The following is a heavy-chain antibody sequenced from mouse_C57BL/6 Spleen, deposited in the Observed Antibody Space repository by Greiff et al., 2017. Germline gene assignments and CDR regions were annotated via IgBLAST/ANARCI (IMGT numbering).Heavy chain of an antibody. V-gene: IGHV5-17*01. J-gene: IGHJ3*01. CDR3: ARGEVYDYGPGFAY. D-gene: IGHD2-4*01. CDR1: GFTFSDYG. CDR2: ISSGSSTI. Sequence: EVKVVESGGGLVKPGGSLKLSCAASGFTFSDYGMHWVRQAPEKGLEWVAYISSGSSTIYYADTVKGRFTISRDNAKNTLFLQMTSLRSEDTAMYYCARGEVYDYGPGFAYWGQGTLVTVSA.